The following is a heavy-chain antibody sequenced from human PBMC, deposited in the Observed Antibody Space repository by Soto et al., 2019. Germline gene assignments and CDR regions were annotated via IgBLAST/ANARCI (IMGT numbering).Heavy chain of an antibody. CDR2: ISAYNGNT. CDR3: ARDEAIFGSSGWYDLDY. CDR1: GYTFTSYG. V-gene: IGHV1-18*04. J-gene: IGHJ4*02. Sequence: QVQLVQSGAEVKKPGASVKVSCKASGYTFTSYGISWVRQAPGQGLEWMGWISAYNGNTNYAQKLQGRVTMTTDTSPSTAYMELRSLRSDDTAVYYCARDEAIFGSSGWYDLDYWGQGTLVTVSS. D-gene: IGHD6-19*01.